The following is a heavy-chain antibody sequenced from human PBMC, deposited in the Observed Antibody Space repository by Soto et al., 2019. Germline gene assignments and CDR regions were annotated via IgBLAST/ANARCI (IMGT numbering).Heavy chain of an antibody. CDR1: GFTFINYA. V-gene: IGHV3-23*01. D-gene: IGHD2-2*01. Sequence: EVQLLESGGGVVHPGGSLRLSCVGSGFTFINYAMNWVRQTPGKGLEWVSGISGGGDRTFDADSVKGRFTISRDNSKNTVNLQMNSLRADDTAVYYCARKVLGSTSRPDWWYFDLWGRGTLVTVSS. J-gene: IGHJ2*01. CDR2: ISGGGDRT. CDR3: ARKVLGSTSRPDWWYFDL.